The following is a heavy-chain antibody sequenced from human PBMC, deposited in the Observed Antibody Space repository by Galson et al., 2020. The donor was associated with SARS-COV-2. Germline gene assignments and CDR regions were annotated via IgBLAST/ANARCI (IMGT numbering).Heavy chain of an antibody. Sequence: GESLKISCAGPGFTFSNYEMNWVRQAPGKGLEWISYISDSGTNIYYADSVKGRFTISRDNSKNSLYLQMTSLKAEDTAVYYCASPYLAEAEFFGAFDIWGRGTVVTVSS. D-gene: IGHD6-13*01. V-gene: IGHV3-48*03. CDR2: ISDSGTNI. J-gene: IGHJ3*02. CDR3: ASPYLAEAEFFGAFDI. CDR1: GFTFSNYE.